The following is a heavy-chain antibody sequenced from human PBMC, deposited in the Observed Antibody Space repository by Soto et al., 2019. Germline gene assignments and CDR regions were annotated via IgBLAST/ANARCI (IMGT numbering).Heavy chain of an antibody. Sequence: QVQLQESGPGLVKPSQTLSLTCTVSGGSISSGGYYWTWIRQHPGKGLEWIGYIYYSGSTYYNPSLMSRVTISVATSKNQFSLKLCSVTAADTAVYYCARSITIFGVVSPPAFDPWGQGTLVTVSS. CDR3: ARSITIFGVVSPPAFDP. D-gene: IGHD3-3*01. V-gene: IGHV4-31*03. J-gene: IGHJ5*02. CDR2: IYYSGST. CDR1: GGSISSGGYY.